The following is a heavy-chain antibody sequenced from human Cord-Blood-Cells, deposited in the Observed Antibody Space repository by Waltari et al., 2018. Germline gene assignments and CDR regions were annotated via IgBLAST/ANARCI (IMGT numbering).Heavy chain of an antibody. CDR2: INPNSGGK. D-gene: IGHD6-6*01. V-gene: IGHV1-2*02. J-gene: IGHJ3*02. CDR1: GYTLIGYY. Sequence: QVPLVQSGAGGKKSGASVTVSCQASGYTLIGYYIHWVRPAHGQGLEWTGWINPNSGGKNYAQKFQGRVTMTRDTSISTAYMELSRLRSDDTAVYYCARGGQLDAFDIWGQGTMVTVSS. CDR3: ARGGQLDAFDI.